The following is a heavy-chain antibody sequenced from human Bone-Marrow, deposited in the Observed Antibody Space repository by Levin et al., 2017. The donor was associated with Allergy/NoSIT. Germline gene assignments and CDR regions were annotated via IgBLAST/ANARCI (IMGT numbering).Heavy chain of an antibody. Sequence: KLGESLKISCKASGFAFTAYYIHWVRQAPGQRLEWMGWINAESGDTKYAQKFQAWVTMTRDTSTSTAYMELRRLRSEETAVYYCARQRAADAFDIWGQGTVLSVSS. V-gene: IGHV1-2*04. CDR1: GFAFTAYY. CDR2: INAESGDT. CDR3: ARQRAADAFDI. D-gene: IGHD2-15*01. J-gene: IGHJ3*02.